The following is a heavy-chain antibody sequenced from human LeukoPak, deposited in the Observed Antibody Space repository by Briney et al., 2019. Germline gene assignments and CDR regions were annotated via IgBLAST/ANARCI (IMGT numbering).Heavy chain of an antibody. CDR2: IKQDGSER. Sequence: GGSLRLSCAASGFTFSSYWMSWVRQAPGKGLEWVANIKQDGSERYYVDSVKGRFTISRDNSKNSLFLQTSSLRAEDTAVYYCARAAHFSDRIGYSGGGDYWGQGTLVTVSS. V-gene: IGHV3-7*03. D-gene: IGHD3-22*01. J-gene: IGHJ4*02. CDR1: GFTFSSYW. CDR3: ARAAHFSDRIGYSGGGDY.